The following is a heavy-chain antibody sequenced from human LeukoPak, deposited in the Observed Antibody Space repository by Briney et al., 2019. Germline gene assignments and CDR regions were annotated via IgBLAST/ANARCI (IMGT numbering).Heavy chain of an antibody. Sequence: GGSLRLSCIGSGFTFDDYAMHWVRQVPGKGLEWVSGISWASGNLAYADSVKGRFTISRDNSKNTLYLQMNSLRAEDTAVYYCAKDGAATIRPYYYGMDVWGQGTTVTVSS. V-gene: IGHV3-9*01. CDR1: GFTFDDYA. D-gene: IGHD5-12*01. CDR2: ISWASGNL. J-gene: IGHJ6*02. CDR3: AKDGAATIRPYYYGMDV.